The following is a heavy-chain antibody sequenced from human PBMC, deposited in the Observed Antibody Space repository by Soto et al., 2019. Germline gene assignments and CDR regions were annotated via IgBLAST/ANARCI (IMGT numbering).Heavy chain of an antibody. CDR3: ARSISKGITGLAQDY. CDR2: IYYSGST. CDR1: GGSISSYY. V-gene: IGHV4-59*08. D-gene: IGHD3-9*01. J-gene: IGHJ4*02. Sequence: PSETLSLTCTVSGGSISSYYWNWIRQPPGKGLEWIGYIYYSGSTNYNPSLKSRGSISVDTSKNQFSLKLSSVTAADTAVYYCARSISKGITGLAQDYWGQGTLVTVSS.